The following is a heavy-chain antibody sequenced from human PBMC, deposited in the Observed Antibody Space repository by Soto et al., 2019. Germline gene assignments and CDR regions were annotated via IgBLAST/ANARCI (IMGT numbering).Heavy chain of an antibody. CDR2: ISGYNGNT. Sequence: QVQLVQSGAEVKKPGASVKVSCKSSGYTFSMSGISWVRQAPGQGLEWMGWISGYNGNTNYEQKFQDSVTMTTDTSTNTAYMELRNLRSDDTAVYYCAREGPRPYYYYGMDVWGQGTTVTVSS. CDR3: AREGPRPYYYYGMDV. CDR1: GYTFSMSG. V-gene: IGHV1-18*01. J-gene: IGHJ6*02.